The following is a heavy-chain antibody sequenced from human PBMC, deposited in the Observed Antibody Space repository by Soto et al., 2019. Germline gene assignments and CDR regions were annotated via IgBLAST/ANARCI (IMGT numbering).Heavy chain of an antibody. Sequence: QVQLVQSGAEVKKPGASVKVSCKASGYTFTSYDINWVRQATGQGLEWMGWMNPNSGNTVYAQKFQGRVTMTRNTSISTADMELSSLRSPDTSVYFCARERTRGFDPWGQGTLVTVSS. CDR1: GYTFTSYD. CDR2: MNPNSGNT. V-gene: IGHV1-8*01. J-gene: IGHJ5*02. CDR3: ARERTRGFDP.